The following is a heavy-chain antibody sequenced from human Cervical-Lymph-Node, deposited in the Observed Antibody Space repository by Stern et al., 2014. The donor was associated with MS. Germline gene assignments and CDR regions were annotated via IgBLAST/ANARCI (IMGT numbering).Heavy chain of an antibody. V-gene: IGHV4-31*03. CDR1: GGSIDSGGDY. Sequence: VQLVESGPGLVKPSETLSLTCTVSGGSIDSGGDYWTWIRQHPGKGLEWIGCVYYSGITYYNPSLKSRITMSVDTFENQFSLKLSSATAADTAIYYCARDLRPSGKYYIDSWGQGTVGTVS. J-gene: IGHJ4*02. CDR2: VYYSGIT. CDR3: ARDLRPSGKYYIDS. D-gene: IGHD1-26*01.